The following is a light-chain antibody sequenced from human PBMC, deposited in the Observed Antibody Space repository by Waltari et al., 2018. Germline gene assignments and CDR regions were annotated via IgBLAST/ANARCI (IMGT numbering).Light chain of an antibody. Sequence: QSVLTQPPSVSGAPGQRVTISCTGSGSNIGAGYDVHWYQPLPRAAPKRLIYCSSTRPLGVPDRVFGSTSGTSASLAITGLQAEDETDYYCQSYDTSLSVVFGGGTKLTVL. CDR2: CSS. CDR3: QSYDTSLSVV. J-gene: IGLJ3*02. V-gene: IGLV1-40*01. CDR1: GSNIGAGYD.